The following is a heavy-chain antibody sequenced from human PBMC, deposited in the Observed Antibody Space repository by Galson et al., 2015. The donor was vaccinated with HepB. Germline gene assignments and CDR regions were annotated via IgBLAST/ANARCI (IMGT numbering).Heavy chain of an antibody. CDR1: GFTFSSYS. D-gene: IGHD3-10*01. J-gene: IGHJ3*02. CDR3: ARAFGPDYYGSGRPDAFDI. V-gene: IGHV3-21*01. Sequence: SLRLSCAASGFTFSSYSMNWVRQAPGKGLEWVSSISSSSSYIYYADSVKGRFTISRDNAKSSLYLQMNSLRAEDTAVYYCARAFGPDYYGSGRPDAFDIWGQGTMVTVSS. CDR2: ISSSSSYI.